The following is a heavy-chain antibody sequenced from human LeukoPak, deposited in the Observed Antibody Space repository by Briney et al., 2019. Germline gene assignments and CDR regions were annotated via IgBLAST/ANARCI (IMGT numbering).Heavy chain of an antibody. CDR1: GGSISSNSHY. V-gene: IGHV4-39*01. D-gene: IGHD3-3*01. Sequence: PSETLSLTCTVSGGSISSNSHYWGWLRQPPWKGLECIGSVYYSGSTYYKPSLKSRVTLSVDASKKPFSLKVSSVTAADPAVYYCAQTTGSSGYYVIDSWGQGTLVTVSS. J-gene: IGHJ4*02. CDR3: AQTTGSSGYYVIDS. CDR2: VYYSGST.